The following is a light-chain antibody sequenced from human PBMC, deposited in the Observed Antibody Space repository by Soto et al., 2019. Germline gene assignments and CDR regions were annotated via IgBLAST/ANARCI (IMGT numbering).Light chain of an antibody. Sequence: QSVLTQPPSVSGAPGQTITMSCTGSGSNVGASYDVHWYQVLPGAGPRLLIYKNNNRPSGVPDRFSGSKSGTSASLAITGLRAEDEADYYCSSYTSSSTLGVFGTGTKLTVL. CDR3: SSYTSSSTLGV. V-gene: IGLV1-40*01. CDR1: GSNVGASYD. J-gene: IGLJ1*01. CDR2: KNN.